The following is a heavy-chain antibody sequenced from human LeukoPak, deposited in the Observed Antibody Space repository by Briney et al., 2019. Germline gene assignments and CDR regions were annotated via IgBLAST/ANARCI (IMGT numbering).Heavy chain of an antibody. Sequence: GGSLRLSCAASRFTFSSYWMSWVRQAPGKGLEWVAVISYDGSNKYYADSVKGRFTISRDNSKNTLYLQMNSLRAEDTAVYYCASRRIAAAGTSEYWGQGTLVTVSS. CDR3: ASRRIAAAGTSEY. J-gene: IGHJ4*02. V-gene: IGHV3-30-3*01. CDR1: RFTFSSYW. CDR2: ISYDGSNK. D-gene: IGHD6-13*01.